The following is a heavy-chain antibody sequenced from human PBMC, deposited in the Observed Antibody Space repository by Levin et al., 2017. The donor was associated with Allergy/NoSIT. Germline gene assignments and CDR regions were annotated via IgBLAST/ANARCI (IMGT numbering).Heavy chain of an antibody. CDR3: ARDASHCTNGVCSNWFDP. CDR1: GGSISSGGYY. CDR2: IYYSGST. J-gene: IGHJ5*02. Sequence: SETLSLTCTVSGGSISSGGYYWSWIRQHPGKGLEWIGYIYYSGSTYYNPSLKSRVTISVDTSKNQFSLKLSSVTAADTAVYYCARDASHCTNGVCSNWFDPWGQGTLVTVSS. D-gene: IGHD2-8*01. V-gene: IGHV4-31*03.